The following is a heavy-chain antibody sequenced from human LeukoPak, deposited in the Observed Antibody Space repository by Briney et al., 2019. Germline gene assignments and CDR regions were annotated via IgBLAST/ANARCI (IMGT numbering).Heavy chain of an antibody. CDR3: ARSLPDYGDRWFDP. J-gene: IGHJ5*02. V-gene: IGHV1-69*13. Sequence: SVKVSCKASGGTFSSYAISWVRQAPGQGLEWMGGIIPIFGTANYAQKFQGRVTITADESTSTAYMELSSLRSEDTAVYCCARSLPDYGDRWFDPWGQGTLVTVSS. CDR2: IIPIFGTA. CDR1: GGTFSSYA. D-gene: IGHD4-17*01.